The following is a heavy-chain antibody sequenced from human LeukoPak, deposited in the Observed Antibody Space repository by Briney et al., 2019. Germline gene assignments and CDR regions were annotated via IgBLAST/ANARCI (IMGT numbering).Heavy chain of an antibody. Sequence: ASVKVSCKASGYTFTSYGISWVRQAPGQGLEWMGGIIPIFGTANYAQKFQGRVTITADKSTSTAYMELSSLRSEDTAVYYCAGPYCSGGSCRSVSPYYYYMDVWGKGTTVTVSS. CDR3: AGPYCSGGSCRSVSPYYYYMDV. CDR2: IIPIFGTA. CDR1: GYTFTSYG. V-gene: IGHV1-69*06. D-gene: IGHD2-15*01. J-gene: IGHJ6*03.